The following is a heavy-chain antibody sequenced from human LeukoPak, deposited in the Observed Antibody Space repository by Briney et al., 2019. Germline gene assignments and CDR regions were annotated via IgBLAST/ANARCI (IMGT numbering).Heavy chain of an antibody. CDR3: AKDQYYDILTGYYRENWFDP. V-gene: IGHV3-9*01. Sequence: GGSLRLSCAASGFTFDDYATHWVRQAPGKGLEWVSGISWNSGSIGYADSVKGRFTISRDNAKNSLYLQMNSLRAEDTALYYCAKDQYYDILTGYYRENWFDPWGQGTLVTVSS. CDR1: GFTFDDYA. CDR2: ISWNSGSI. J-gene: IGHJ5*02. D-gene: IGHD3-9*01.